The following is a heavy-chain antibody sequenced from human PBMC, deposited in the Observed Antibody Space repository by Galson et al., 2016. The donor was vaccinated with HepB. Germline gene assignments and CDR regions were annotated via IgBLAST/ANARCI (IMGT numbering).Heavy chain of an antibody. CDR1: GFTFDDYA. CDR3: VKDSRSGFYGVGDF. V-gene: IGHV3-43D*03. CDR2: ISWDGGST. J-gene: IGHJ1*01. D-gene: IGHD6-19*01. Sequence: SLRLSCAASGFTFDDYAMHWVRQGPGKGLEWVSLISWDGGSTYYADSVKGRVTISRDNSNNSLYLQMNSLRPEDTALYYCVKDSRSGFYGVGDFWGQGTLVTVSS.